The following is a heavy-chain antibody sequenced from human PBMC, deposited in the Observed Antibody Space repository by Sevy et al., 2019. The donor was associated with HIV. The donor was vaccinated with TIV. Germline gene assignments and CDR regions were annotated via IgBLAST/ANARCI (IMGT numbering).Heavy chain of an antibody. CDR3: ARDLGGVTNQSFYYYLDV. CDR1: GFTFGDYY. CDR2: IDRRGSDL. J-gene: IGHJ6*03. Sequence: GGSLRLSCEASGFTFGDYYMSWIRQAPGKGLEWISYIDRRGSDLYYADSVKGRFTISRDNGKTSLKLQMRSLRTDDTAVYYCARDLGGVTNQSFYYYLDVWGKGTTVTVSS. D-gene: IGHD3-16*01. V-gene: IGHV3-11*04.